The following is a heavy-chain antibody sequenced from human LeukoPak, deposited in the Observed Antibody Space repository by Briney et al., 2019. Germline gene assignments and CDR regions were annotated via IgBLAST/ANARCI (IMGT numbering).Heavy chain of an antibody. V-gene: IGHV3-23*01. CDR1: VFTFSTYG. CDR3: APVAVAGPGFDY. D-gene: IGHD6-19*01. Sequence: GGSLRLSCAASVFTFSTYGMSWVRQAPGQGLEWVSSARRSGYSTYYAVSVKGRFTISRDNAKNTLDLQMNSLRAEDTAVYVCAPVAVAGPGFDYWGQGTLVTVSS. CDR2: ARRSGYST. J-gene: IGHJ4*02.